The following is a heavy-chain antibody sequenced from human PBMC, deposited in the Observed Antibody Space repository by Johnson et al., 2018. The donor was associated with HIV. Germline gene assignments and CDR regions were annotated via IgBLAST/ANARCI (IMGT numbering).Heavy chain of an antibody. J-gene: IGHJ3*02. Sequence: QVQLVESGGGVVQPGRSLRLSCAASGFTFGFYAMHWVRQAPGKGLEWVAVISYVGTNKYYADSVTGRFTVSRDNSKNTLYLQMNSLRPEDTAVYYCARDLRIYDAFDIWGQGTMVTVSS. V-gene: IGHV3-30-3*01. CDR2: ISYVGTNK. CDR1: GFTFGFYA. CDR3: ARDLRIYDAFDI. D-gene: IGHD3-10*01.